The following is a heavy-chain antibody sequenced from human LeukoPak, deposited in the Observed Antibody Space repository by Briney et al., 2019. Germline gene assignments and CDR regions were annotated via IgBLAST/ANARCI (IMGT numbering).Heavy chain of an antibody. CDR1: GGTFSSYA. CDR3: ARDFAVTISYYYYGMDV. V-gene: IGHV1-69*04. Sequence: ASVKVSCKASGGTFSSYAISWVRQAPGQGLEWMGRIIPILGIANYAQKFQGRVTITADKSTSTAYMELSSLRSEDTAVYYCARDFAVTISYYYYGMDVRGQGTTVTVSS. CDR2: IIPILGIA. D-gene: IGHD4-17*01. J-gene: IGHJ6*02.